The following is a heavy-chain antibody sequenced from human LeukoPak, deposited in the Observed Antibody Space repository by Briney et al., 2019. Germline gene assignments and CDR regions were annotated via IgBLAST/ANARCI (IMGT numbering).Heavy chain of an antibody. J-gene: IGHJ3*02. Sequence: PSETLSLTCAVSDGAISSYYWRWIPQPPGQGLEWIAYMFSSGATNFKPSLNSRVTISIPTSKNQFSLRLTSVTAADTAVYYCARGRGEVVVAAWDAFDIWGQGSMVTVSS. CDR2: MFSSGAT. V-gene: IGHV4-4*09. CDR1: DGAISSYY. CDR3: ARGRGEVVVAAWDAFDI. D-gene: IGHD2-15*01.